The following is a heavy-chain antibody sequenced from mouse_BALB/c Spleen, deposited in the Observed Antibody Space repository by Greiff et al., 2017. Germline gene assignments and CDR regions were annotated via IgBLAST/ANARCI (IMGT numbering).Heavy chain of an antibody. CDR1: GFSLTGYG. V-gene: IGHV2-6-7*01. D-gene: IGHD2-14*01. Sequence: VQGVESGPGLVAPSQSLSITCTVSGFSLTGYGVNWVRQPPGKGLEWLGMIWGDGSTDYNSALKSRLSISKDNSKSQVFLKMNSLQTDDTARYYCARGDYRYDEAWFAYWGQGTLVTVSA. CDR2: IWGDGST. J-gene: IGHJ3*01. CDR3: ARGDYRYDEAWFAY.